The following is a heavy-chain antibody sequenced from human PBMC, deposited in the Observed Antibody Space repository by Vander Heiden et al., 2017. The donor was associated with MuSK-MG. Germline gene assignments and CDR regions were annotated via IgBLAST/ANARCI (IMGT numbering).Heavy chain of an antibody. CDR2: IRGSGGST. Sequence: EVQLLASGGGLVQPGRSLYLACSPSGPTFTTHAMRWVPQAAGKGLEWVSAIRGSGGSTYYADSVKGRFTISRDKSKNTLDLQMNSLRAEETAVYYCAPDYGDYGGDYWGQGTLVTVSS. CDR1: GPTFTTHA. V-gene: IGHV3-23*01. CDR3: APDYGDYGGDY. D-gene: IGHD4-17*01. J-gene: IGHJ4*02.